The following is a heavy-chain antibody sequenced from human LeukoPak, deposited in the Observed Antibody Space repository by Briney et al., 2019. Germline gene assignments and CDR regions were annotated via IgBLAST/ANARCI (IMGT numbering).Heavy chain of an antibody. D-gene: IGHD3-3*01. CDR2: VYYSGST. CDR1: SGSIGSYY. Sequence: SETLSLTCTVSSGSIGSYYWSWIRQPPGKGLEWIGDVYYSGSTRYNPSLTSRVTISADTSNKQFSLKMSSVTAADTAVYYCARIGSGYYNYFGFWGQGTQVTVSS. V-gene: IGHV4-59*01. J-gene: IGHJ4*02. CDR3: ARIGSGYYNYFGF.